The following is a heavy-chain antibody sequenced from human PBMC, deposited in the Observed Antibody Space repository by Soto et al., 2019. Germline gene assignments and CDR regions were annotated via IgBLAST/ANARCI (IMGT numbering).Heavy chain of an antibody. Sequence: GESLKISCKGSGYSFTSYWISWVRQMPGKGLEWMGRIDPSDSYTTYSPSFQGHVTISADKSISTAFLQWSSLKASDTAMYYCATHVSGSHDAFDIWGQGTMVTVSS. CDR3: ATHVSGSHDAFDI. V-gene: IGHV5-10-1*01. CDR1: GYSFTSYW. CDR2: IDPSDSYT. J-gene: IGHJ3*02. D-gene: IGHD1-26*01.